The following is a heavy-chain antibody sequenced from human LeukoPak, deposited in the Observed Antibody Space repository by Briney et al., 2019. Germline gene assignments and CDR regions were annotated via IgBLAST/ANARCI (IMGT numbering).Heavy chain of an antibody. CDR2: IYHSGST. Sequence: SETLSLTCTVSGYSISSGYYWGWIRQPPGKGLEWIGSIYHSGSTYYNPSLKSRVTISVDTSKNQFSLKLSSVTAADTAVYYCARSYDFWSGYSDWWGQGTLVTVSS. CDR3: ARSYDFWSGYSDW. J-gene: IGHJ4*02. D-gene: IGHD3-3*01. V-gene: IGHV4-38-2*02. CDR1: GYSISSGYY.